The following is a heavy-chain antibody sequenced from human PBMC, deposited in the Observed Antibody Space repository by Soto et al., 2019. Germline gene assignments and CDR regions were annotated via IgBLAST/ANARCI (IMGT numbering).Heavy chain of an antibody. CDR3: AKVLIENY. CDR2: ISYDGSNK. CDR1: GFTFSSYG. V-gene: IGHV3-30*18. D-gene: IGHD3-22*01. J-gene: IGHJ4*02. Sequence: QVQLEESGGGVVQPGRSLRLSCAASGFTFSSYGMHWVRQAPGKGLEWVAVISYDGSNKYYADSVKGRFTISRDNSKNTLYLQMNSLRAEDTAVYYCAKVLIENYWGQGTLVTVSS.